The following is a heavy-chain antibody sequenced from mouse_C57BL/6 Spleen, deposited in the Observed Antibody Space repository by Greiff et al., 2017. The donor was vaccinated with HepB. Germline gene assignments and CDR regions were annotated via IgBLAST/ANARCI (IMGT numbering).Heavy chain of an antibody. CDR3: ARRSTTVVAHYAMDY. CDR1: GYTFTSYW. Sequence: VQLQQPGAELVRPGPSVKLSCKASGYTFTSYWMHWVKQRPGQGLEWIGVIDPSDSYTNYNQKFKGKATLTVDTSSSTAYMQLSSLTSEDSAVYYCARRSTTVVAHYAMDYWGQGTSVTVSS. J-gene: IGHJ4*01. D-gene: IGHD1-1*01. V-gene: IGHV1-59*01. CDR2: IDPSDSYT.